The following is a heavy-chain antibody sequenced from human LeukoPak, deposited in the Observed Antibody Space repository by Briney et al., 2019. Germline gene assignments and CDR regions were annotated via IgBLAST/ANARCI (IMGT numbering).Heavy chain of an antibody. Sequence: SETLSLTCAVYGGSFSGYYWSWIRQPPGKGLEWIGEINHSGSTNYNPSLKSRVTISVDTSKNQFSLKLSSVTAADTAVYYCARRPHYDFWSGQPGRYYYMDVWGKGTTVTISS. CDR3: ARRPHYDFWSGQPGRYYYMDV. D-gene: IGHD3-3*01. V-gene: IGHV4-34*01. CDR2: INHSGST. CDR1: GGSFSGYY. J-gene: IGHJ6*03.